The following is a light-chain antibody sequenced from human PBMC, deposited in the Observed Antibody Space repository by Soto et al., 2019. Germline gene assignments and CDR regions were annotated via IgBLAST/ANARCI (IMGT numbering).Light chain of an antibody. CDR3: QLYDSSLYT. CDR1: QTVSSTY. CDR2: GAS. J-gene: IGKJ2*01. Sequence: EIVLTQSPGTLSLSPGERATLSCRASQTVSSTYLAWYQQKPGQAPRLLIHGASSSATGIPYRISGSGSGTDFTLTISRLEPEDFAVDYCQLYDSSLYTFAKGTKLEIK. V-gene: IGKV3-20*01.